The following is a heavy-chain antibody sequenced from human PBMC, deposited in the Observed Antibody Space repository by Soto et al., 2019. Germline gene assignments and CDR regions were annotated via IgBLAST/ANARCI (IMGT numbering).Heavy chain of an antibody. CDR2: VDYSGST. CDR1: GGSISSTSSY. CDR3: ARLPTGGMDV. V-gene: IGHV4-39*01. J-gene: IGHJ6*02. Sequence: SETLSLTCTVSGGSISSTSSYWGWIRQPPGQGLEWVACVDYSGSTYYKPSLKSRVTISVDTSKNQFSLKLSSVTAADTAVYYCARLPTGGMDVWGQGTTVTVSS.